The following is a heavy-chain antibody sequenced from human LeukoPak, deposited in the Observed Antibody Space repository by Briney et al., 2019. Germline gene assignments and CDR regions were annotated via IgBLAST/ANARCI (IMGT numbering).Heavy chain of an antibody. CDR3: ARGQRYSSSWYSYYYYYMDV. Sequence: ASVKVSCKASGYTFTSYGISWVRQAPGQGLEWMGWMNPNSGNTGYAQKFQGRVTITRNTSISTAYMELSSLRSEDTAVYYCARGQRYSSSWYSYYYYYMDVWGKGTTVTVSS. CDR2: MNPNSGNT. V-gene: IGHV1-8*03. D-gene: IGHD6-13*01. J-gene: IGHJ6*03. CDR1: GYTFTSYG.